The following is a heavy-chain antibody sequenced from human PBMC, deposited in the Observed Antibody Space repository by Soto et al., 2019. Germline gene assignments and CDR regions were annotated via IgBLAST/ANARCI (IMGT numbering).Heavy chain of an antibody. J-gene: IGHJ5*02. CDR3: ARAYDSSENWFDP. CDR1: GYTFTNYY. D-gene: IGHD3-22*01. CDR2: IIVGRGNT. V-gene: IGHV1-58*02. Sequence: GASVKVSCKASGYTFTNYYIHWVRQARGQRLEWIGRIIVGRGNTNYAQKFQERVTITTDTSTSTAYMELSSLRSEDTAVYYCARAYDSSENWFDPWGQGTLVTVSS.